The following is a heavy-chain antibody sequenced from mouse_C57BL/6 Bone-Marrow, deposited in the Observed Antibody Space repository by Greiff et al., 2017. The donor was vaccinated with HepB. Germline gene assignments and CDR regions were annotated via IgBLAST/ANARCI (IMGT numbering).Heavy chain of an antibody. CDR2: IDPSDSET. CDR3: ARRTGRGYWYVDV. CDR1: GYTFTSYW. D-gene: IGHD3-1*01. V-gene: IGHV1-52*01. J-gene: IGHJ1*03. Sequence: LQQPGAELVRPGSSVKLSCKASGYTFTSYWMHWVKQRPIQGLEWIGNIDPSDSETHYNQKFKDKATLTVDKSSSTAYMQLSSLTSEDSAVYYCARRTGRGYWYVDVWGTGTTVTVSS.